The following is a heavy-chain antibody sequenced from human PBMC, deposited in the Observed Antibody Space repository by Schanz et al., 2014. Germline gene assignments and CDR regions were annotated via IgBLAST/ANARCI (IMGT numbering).Heavy chain of an antibody. V-gene: IGHV3-23*01. Sequence: EVQLLESGGGLVQPGGSLRLSCAASGFTFSNYAMSWVRQAPGKGLEWVSGFIVDSGNTYYAGSVKGRFSISRDYSKNTLYLQMSSLRAEDTAVYYCASPSGYSDYGTYFDFWGQGTLVTVSS. J-gene: IGHJ4*02. CDR1: GFTFSNYA. D-gene: IGHD5-12*01. CDR3: ASPSGYSDYGTYFDF. CDR2: FIVDSGNT.